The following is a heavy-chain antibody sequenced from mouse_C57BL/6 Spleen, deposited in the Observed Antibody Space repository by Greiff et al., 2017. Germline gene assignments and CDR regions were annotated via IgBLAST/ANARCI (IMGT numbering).Heavy chain of an antibody. J-gene: IGHJ3*01. D-gene: IGHD2-4*01. CDR3: AKTGDYAFAY. V-gene: IGHV1-7*01. Sequence: QVQLQQSGAELAKPGASVKLSCKASGYTFTSYWMHWVKQRPGQGLEWIGYINPSSGYTKYNQKFKDKAPLTADKSSSTAYMQLSSLTYEDSAVYYCAKTGDYAFAYWGQGTLVTVSA. CDR1: GYTFTSYW. CDR2: INPSSGYT.